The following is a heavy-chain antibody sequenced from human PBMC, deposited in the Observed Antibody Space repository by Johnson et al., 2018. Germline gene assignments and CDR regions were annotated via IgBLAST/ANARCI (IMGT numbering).Heavy chain of an antibody. D-gene: IGHD3-22*01. V-gene: IGHV3-30*18. Sequence: QVQLQQSGGGVVQPGRSLRLSCAASGFTFSTYGMHWVRQAPGKGLEWVAIISYDGSNNYYADSVKGRFPISRDNSKNTLYLQMNSLRAEDTAGYYCAKGYYYDSSGYDGRAFDIWGQGTMVTVSS. CDR2: ISYDGSNN. CDR3: AKGYYYDSSGYDGRAFDI. CDR1: GFTFSTYG. J-gene: IGHJ3*02.